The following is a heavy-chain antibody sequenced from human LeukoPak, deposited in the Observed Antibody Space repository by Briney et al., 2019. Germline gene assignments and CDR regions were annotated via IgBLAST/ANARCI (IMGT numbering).Heavy chain of an antibody. CDR3: ARGPWGDGYNPMEH. V-gene: IGHV7-4-1*02. D-gene: IGHD5-24*01. J-gene: IGHJ4*02. CDR2: INTNTGNP. CDR1: GYTFTSYA. Sequence: GASVKVSCKASGYTFTSYAMNWVRQAPGQGLEWMGWINTNTGNPTYAQGFTGRFVFSLDTSVSTAYLQISSLKAEDTAVYYCARGPWGDGYNPMEHWGQGTLVTVSS.